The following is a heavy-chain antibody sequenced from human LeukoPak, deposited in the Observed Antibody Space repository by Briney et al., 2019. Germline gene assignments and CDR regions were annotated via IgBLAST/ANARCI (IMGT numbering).Heavy chain of an antibody. Sequence: GGSLRLSCAASGFTFSSYGMHWVRQAPGKGLEWVAVISYDGSNKYYADSVKGRFTISRDNSKNTLYLQMNSLRAEDTAVYYCAKDQLGYCSGGSCLADYWGQGTLVTVSS. CDR3: AKDQLGYCSGGSCLADY. D-gene: IGHD2-15*01. J-gene: IGHJ4*02. CDR1: GFTFSSYG. CDR2: ISYDGSNK. V-gene: IGHV3-30*18.